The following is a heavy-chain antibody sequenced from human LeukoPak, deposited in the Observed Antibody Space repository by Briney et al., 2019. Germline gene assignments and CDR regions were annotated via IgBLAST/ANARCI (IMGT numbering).Heavy chain of an antibody. Sequence: GGSLRLPCAASGFTFSSYAMSWVRQAPGKGLEWVSAISGSGHSTYCADSVKGRFTISRDNAKNSLYLQMNSLRAEDTAVYYCARIGAGSSRDYWGQGTLVTVSS. CDR2: ISGSGHST. D-gene: IGHD6-13*01. V-gene: IGHV3-23*01. CDR1: GFTFSSYA. CDR3: ARIGAGSSRDY. J-gene: IGHJ4*02.